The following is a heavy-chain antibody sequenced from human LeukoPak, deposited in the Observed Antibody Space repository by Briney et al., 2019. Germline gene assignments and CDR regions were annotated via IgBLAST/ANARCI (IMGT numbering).Heavy chain of an antibody. CDR3: ASSRGYDVGGYFDY. D-gene: IGHD5-12*01. V-gene: IGHV1-3*01. Sequence: NAGNDNTKYSQKFQDRVTITRDTSASTAYMELSSLRTEDTAVYYCASSRGYDVGGYFDYWGQGTLVTVSS. J-gene: IGHJ4*02. CDR2: NAGNDNT.